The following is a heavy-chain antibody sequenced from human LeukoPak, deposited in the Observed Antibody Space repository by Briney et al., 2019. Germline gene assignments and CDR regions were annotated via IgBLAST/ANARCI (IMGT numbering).Heavy chain of an antibody. V-gene: IGHV3-7*03. Sequence: GGSLRLSCAASGFTFSSNWMSWVRQAPGKGLEWVANIKPDGTTKFYVDSVKGRFTISRDNALNSLYLQMNSLRAEDTAIYYCARSIPYGTTWYGRSDYWGQGTLVTVSS. J-gene: IGHJ4*02. CDR2: IKPDGTTK. D-gene: IGHD6-13*01. CDR1: GFTFSSNW. CDR3: ARSIPYGTTWYGRSDY.